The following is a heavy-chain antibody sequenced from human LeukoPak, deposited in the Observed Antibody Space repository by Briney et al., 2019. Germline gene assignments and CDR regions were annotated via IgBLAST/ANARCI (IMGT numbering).Heavy chain of an antibody. D-gene: IGHD1-26*01. CDR3: ARGLVGASD. CDR1: GGSISSTTYY. V-gene: IGHV4-39*01. Sequence: SETLSLTCTVSGGSISSTTYYWGWIRQPPGKGLEWIGTIYYTGSTYYNPSLKSRVTISIDTSKNQFSLKLSSVTAADTAVYYCARGLVGASDWGQGTLVTVSS. J-gene: IGHJ4*02. CDR2: IYYTGST.